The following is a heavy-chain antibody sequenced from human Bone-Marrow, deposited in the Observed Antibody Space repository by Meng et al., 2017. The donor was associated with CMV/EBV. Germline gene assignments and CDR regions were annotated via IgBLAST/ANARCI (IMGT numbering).Heavy chain of an antibody. CDR2: IYQIGTT. J-gene: IGHJ4*02. Sequence: SETLSLTCTVAGYFISRGYSWAWIRQSPGKGLEWIGSIYQIGTTYYNPSIKNRGTISADTSKNQLSLKLISVTAAHTAVYYFAIAADYYESSGPYYFDYWGQGTLVPVSS. CDR3: AIAADYYESSGPYYFDY. D-gene: IGHD3-22*01. CDR1: GYFISRGYS. V-gene: IGHV4-38-2*02.